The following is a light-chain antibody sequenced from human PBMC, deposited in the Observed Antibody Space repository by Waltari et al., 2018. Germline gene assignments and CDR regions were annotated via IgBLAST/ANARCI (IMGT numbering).Light chain of an antibody. CDR2: DDS. J-gene: IGLJ2*01. CDR1: YIADYS. CDR3: QVWDARLDHL. V-gene: IGLV3-21*02. Sequence: SYVVTQPPSVSVAPGQTATITCGTDYIADYSCHWYKQRQARAPVLVVRDDSDRPSGIPERISGSTSANTATLTITGVEAGDEADYYCQVWDARLDHLFGGGTKLTVL.